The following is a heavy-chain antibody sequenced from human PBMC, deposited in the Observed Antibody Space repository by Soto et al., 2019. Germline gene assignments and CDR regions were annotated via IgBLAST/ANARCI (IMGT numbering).Heavy chain of an antibody. J-gene: IGHJ4*02. Sequence: PGGSLRLSCAASGFTFSNAWMSWVRQAPEKGLEWVGRIKSKTDGGTTDYAAPVKGRFTISRDDSKNTLYLQMNSLKTEDTAVYYCTTDILYGDYDHYWGQGTLVTVSS. D-gene: IGHD4-17*01. CDR2: IKSKTDGGTT. CDR3: TTDILYGDYDHY. CDR1: GFTFSNAW. V-gene: IGHV3-15*01.